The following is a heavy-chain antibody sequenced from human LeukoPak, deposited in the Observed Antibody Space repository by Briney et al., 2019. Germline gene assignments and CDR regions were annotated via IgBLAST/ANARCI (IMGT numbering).Heavy chain of an antibody. CDR2: INPNSGGT. CDR3: ARDLWNEETNWFDP. V-gene: IGHV1-2*02. D-gene: IGHD1-1*01. CDR1: GYTFTGYY. Sequence: ASVKVSCKASGYTFTGYYTHWVRQAPGQGLEWMGWINPNSGGTNYAQKFQGRVTMTRDTSISTAYMELSRLRSDDTAVYYCARDLWNEETNWFDPWGQGTLVTVSS. J-gene: IGHJ5*02.